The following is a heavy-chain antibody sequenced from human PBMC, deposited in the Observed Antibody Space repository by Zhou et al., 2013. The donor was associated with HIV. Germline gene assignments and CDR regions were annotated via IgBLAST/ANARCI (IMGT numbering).Heavy chain of an antibody. CDR3: ARTSIAARLDFGNDWYFDL. D-gene: IGHD6-6*01. V-gene: IGHV1-8*03. Sequence: QVQLVQSGAEVKKPGASVKVSCKTSGYTFTTYDINWVRQAAGQGPEWMGWMTPKSGNTGYSQKFQGRVTITTDESTSTAYMELSSLRSEDTAVYYCARTSIAARLDFGNDWYFDLWGRGTLVTVSS. CDR1: GYTFTTYD. J-gene: IGHJ2*01. CDR2: MTPKSGNT.